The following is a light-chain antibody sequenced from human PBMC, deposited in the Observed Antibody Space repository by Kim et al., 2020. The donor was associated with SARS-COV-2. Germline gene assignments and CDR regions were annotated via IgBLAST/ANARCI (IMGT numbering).Light chain of an antibody. CDR1: SSDVGGYNY. J-gene: IGLJ2*01. CDR2: DVS. Sequence: GQSFTISCTGASSDVGGYNYVSWYQQHPGKAPKLMIYDVSNRPAGISNRFSGSKSGNTASLTISGLQAEDEADYYCSSYTSSATVVFGGGTKVTVL. V-gene: IGLV2-14*03. CDR3: SSYTSSATVV.